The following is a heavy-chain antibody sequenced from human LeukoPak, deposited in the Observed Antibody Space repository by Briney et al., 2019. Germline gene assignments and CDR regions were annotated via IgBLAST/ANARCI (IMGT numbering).Heavy chain of an antibody. CDR2: ISGSGGST. V-gene: IGHV3-21*01. D-gene: IGHD6-19*01. CDR3: ARGPIKAAGAPEDY. J-gene: IGHJ4*02. Sequence: GGSLRLSCAASGFTFSSYSMNWVRQAPGKGLEWVSAISGSGGSTYYADSVKGRFTISRDNAKNSLYLQMNSLRAEDTAVYYCARGPIKAAGAPEDYWGQGTLVTVSS. CDR1: GFTFSSYS.